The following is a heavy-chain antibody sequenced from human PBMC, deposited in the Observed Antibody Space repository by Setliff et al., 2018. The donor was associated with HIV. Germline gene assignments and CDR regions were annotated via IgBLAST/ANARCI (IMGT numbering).Heavy chain of an antibody. J-gene: IGHJ3*02. CDR2: MFRTGTS. CDR1: GYSIRSGYY. CDR3: VRASPPFHI. Sequence: PSGTLSLTCAVSGYSIRSGYYWGWIRQSPGKGLEWIGTMFRTGTSYYNPSLTSRVTISQDTSKNQFSLELTSVTAADTAMYFCVRASPPFHIWGQGTMVTVSS. V-gene: IGHV4-38-2*01.